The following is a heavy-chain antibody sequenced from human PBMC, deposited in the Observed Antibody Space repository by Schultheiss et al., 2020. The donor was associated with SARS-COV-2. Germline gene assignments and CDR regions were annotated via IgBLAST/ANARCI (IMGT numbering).Heavy chain of an antibody. D-gene: IGHD1-14*01. CDR2: IFYSGST. V-gene: IGHV4-59*01. J-gene: IGHJ5*02. CDR3: AREHRDGFDP. CDR1: GGSFSGYY. Sequence: SETLSLTCAVYGGSFSGYYWSWIRQPPGKGLEWIGYIFYSGSTNYNPSLKSRVTISVDTSKNQFSLKLSSVTAADTAVYYCAREHRDGFDPWGQGTLVTVSS.